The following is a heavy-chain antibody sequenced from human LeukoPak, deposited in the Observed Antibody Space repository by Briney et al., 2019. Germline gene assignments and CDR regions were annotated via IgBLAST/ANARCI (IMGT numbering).Heavy chain of an antibody. CDR2: ISSSGSTI. V-gene: IGHV3-48*03. CDR3: ARATNWGYAFDI. CDR1: GFTFSSFT. J-gene: IGHJ3*02. Sequence: GGSLRLSCAASGFTFSSFTMNWARQVPGKGLEWISYISSSGSTICYADSVKGRFTISRDNAKNSLYLQMNSLRAEDTAVYYCARATNWGYAFDIWGQGTVVTVSS. D-gene: IGHD7-27*01.